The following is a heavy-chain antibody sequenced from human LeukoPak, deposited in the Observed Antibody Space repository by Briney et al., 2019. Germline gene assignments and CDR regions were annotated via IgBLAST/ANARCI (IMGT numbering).Heavy chain of an antibody. CDR2: IYTSGST. CDR3: ARGRLLWFGNGETYYFDY. D-gene: IGHD3-10*01. V-gene: IGHV4-61*02. CDR1: GGSISSGSYY. Sequence: SETLSLTCTVSGGSISSGSYYWSWIRQPAGKGLEWIGRIYTSGSTNYNPSLKSRVTMSVDTSKNQFSLKLNSVTAADTAVYYCARGRLLWFGNGETYYFDYWGQGTLVTVSS. J-gene: IGHJ4*02.